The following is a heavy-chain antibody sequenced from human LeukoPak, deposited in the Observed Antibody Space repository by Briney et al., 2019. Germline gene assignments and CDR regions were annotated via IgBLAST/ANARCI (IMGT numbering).Heavy chain of an antibody. CDR3: ARAPGGYYYDSPGGYFDY. V-gene: IGHV3-7*01. J-gene: IGHJ4*02. D-gene: IGHD3-22*01. CDR1: GFTFSSYW. Sequence: QSGGSLRLSCAASGFTFSSYWMSWVRQAPWKGLEWVANIKQDGSEKYYVDSVKGRFTISRDNAKNSLYLQMNSLRAEDTAVYYCARAPGGYYYDSPGGYFDYWGQGTLVTVSS. CDR2: IKQDGSEK.